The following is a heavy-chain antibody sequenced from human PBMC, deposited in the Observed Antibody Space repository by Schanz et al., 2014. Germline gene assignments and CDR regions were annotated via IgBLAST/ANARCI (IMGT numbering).Heavy chain of an antibody. CDR2: LGGSTGGI. J-gene: IGHJ4*02. V-gene: IGHV3-23*04. D-gene: IGHD3-10*01. CDR3: AKALGGAGLTLYFDH. CDR1: GFTFSTSA. Sequence: EVQLVESGGGLVEPGGSLRLSCEASGFTFSTSAMSWVRQAPGKGLEWVSSLGGSTGGIYYADSVRGRFTISRDNFKNRPYLQMNSLRLADTAIYYCAKALGGAGLTLYFDHWGQGSLVTVSS.